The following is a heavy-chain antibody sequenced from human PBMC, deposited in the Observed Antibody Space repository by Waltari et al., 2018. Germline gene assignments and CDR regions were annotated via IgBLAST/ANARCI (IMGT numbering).Heavy chain of an antibody. CDR2: IYPGDSDT. CDR3: ARDSSSWEDAFDI. V-gene: IGHV5-51*01. Sequence: EVQLVQSGAEVKKPGESLKISCKVYGYSFPSFRIGRGRPMPGKGLEWMGIIYPGDSDTRYSPSFQGQVTISADKSISTAYLQWSSLKASDTAMYYCARDSSSWEDAFDIWGQGTMVTVSS. J-gene: IGHJ3*02. CDR1: GYSFPSFR. D-gene: IGHD6-13*01.